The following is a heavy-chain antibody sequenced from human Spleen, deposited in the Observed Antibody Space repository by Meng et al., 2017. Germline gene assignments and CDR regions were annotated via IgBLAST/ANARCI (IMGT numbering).Heavy chain of an antibody. D-gene: IGHD4-11*01. CDR1: GGSFSDYY. Sequence: QVQPQVRGAGLVKPSETLSPTCIVSGGSFSDYYWSWIRQPPGKGLEWIGEINHSGRTNYNPSLESRATISVDTSQNNLSLKLSSVTAADSAVYYCARGPTTMAHDFDYWGQGTLVTVSS. CDR2: INHSGRT. V-gene: IGHV4-34*01. CDR3: ARGPTTMAHDFDY. J-gene: IGHJ4*02.